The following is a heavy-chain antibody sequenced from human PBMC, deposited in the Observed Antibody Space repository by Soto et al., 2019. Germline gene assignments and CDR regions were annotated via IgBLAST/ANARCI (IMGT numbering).Heavy chain of an antibody. V-gene: IGHV3-74*01. J-gene: IGHJ4*02. CDR2: INSDGSST. CDR3: ARKPRRRDGYNYYYFDY. D-gene: IGHD5-12*01. CDR1: GFTFSSYW. Sequence: GGSLRLSCAASGFTFSSYWMHWVRQAPGKGLVWVSRINSDGSSTSYADSVKGRFTISRDNAKNTLYLQMNSLRAEDTAVYYCARKPRRRDGYNYYYFDYWGQGTLVTVSS.